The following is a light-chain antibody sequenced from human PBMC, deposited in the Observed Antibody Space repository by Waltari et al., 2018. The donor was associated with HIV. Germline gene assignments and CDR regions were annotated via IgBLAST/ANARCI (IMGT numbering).Light chain of an antibody. Sequence: QAVLTQQSSLSAPPGTSASLTCTLRSGINVTSYRLYWYQQRSGTTPQYLLTYQSASDVQRGSGVPSRFSASKDASANAGILLISGIQSEDEADYYCMIWHSNAYVFGSGTKVTV. CDR2: YQSASDV. CDR3: MIWHSNAYV. V-gene: IGLV5-45*02. CDR1: SGINVTSYR. J-gene: IGLJ1*01.